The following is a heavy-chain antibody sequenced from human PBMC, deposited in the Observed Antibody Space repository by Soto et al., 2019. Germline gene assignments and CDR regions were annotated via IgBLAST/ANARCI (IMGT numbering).Heavy chain of an antibody. CDR3: ARGFYTSPFDY. D-gene: IGHD2-2*02. V-gene: IGHV4-34*01. CDR2: INHSGST. Sequence: QVQLQQWGAVLLKPSETLSLTCAVYGGSFSGYYWSWIRQPPGKGLEWIGEINHSGSTNYNPSLKSRVTISVDTAKNQFSLKLISVTAADTAVYYCARGFYTSPFDYWGQGTLVTVSS. J-gene: IGHJ4*02. CDR1: GGSFSGYY.